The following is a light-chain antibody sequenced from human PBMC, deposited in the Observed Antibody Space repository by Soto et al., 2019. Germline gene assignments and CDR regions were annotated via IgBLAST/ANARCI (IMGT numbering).Light chain of an antibody. CDR2: DAS. Sequence: DIQMTQSPSTLSASVGDRVTITCRASQSISSWLAWYQQKPGKAPKLLIYDASSLESGVPSRFSGSGSGTEFTLIFSSLQPDDFATYYCQQYNSYLITFGQGTRLEIK. J-gene: IGKJ5*01. CDR1: QSISSW. CDR3: QQYNSYLIT. V-gene: IGKV1-5*01.